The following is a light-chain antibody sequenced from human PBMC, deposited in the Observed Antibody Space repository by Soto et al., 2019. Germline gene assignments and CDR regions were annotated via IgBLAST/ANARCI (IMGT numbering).Light chain of an antibody. V-gene: IGLV1-44*01. CDR2: SNN. CDR3: AAWDDSLNGPV. Sequence: QAVVTQPPSASGTPGQRVTISCPGSSSNIGSNTVNWYQQLPGTAPKLLIYSNNQRPSGVPDRFSGSKSGTSASLAISGLQSEDEADYYCAAWDDSLNGPVFGGGTKVTVL. J-gene: IGLJ2*01. CDR1: SSNIGSNT.